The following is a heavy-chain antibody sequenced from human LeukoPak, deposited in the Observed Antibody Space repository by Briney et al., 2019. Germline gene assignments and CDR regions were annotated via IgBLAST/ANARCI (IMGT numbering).Heavy chain of an antibody. CDR2: IYHSGST. CDR1: GGSISSGGYS. V-gene: IGHV4-30-2*01. D-gene: IGHD6-13*01. J-gene: IGHJ4*02. Sequence: NPSETLSLTCAVSGGSISSGGYSWSWIRQPPGKGLEWIGYIYHSGSTYYNPSLKSRVTISVDRSKNQFSLKLSSVTAADTAVYYCARIPPTNVAAAGYYFDYWGQGTLVTVSS. CDR3: ARIPPTNVAAAGYYFDY.